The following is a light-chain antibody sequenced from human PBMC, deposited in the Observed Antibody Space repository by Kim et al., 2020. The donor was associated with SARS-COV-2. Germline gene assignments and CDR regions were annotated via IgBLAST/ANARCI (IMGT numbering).Light chain of an antibody. J-gene: IGLJ3*02. CDR1: NIGSKS. V-gene: IGLV3-21*04. CDR3: QVWDAISDHWV. CDR2: YNS. Sequence: APGKTARITCGGNNIGSKSVHWYQQKAGQAPVLVIYYNSDRPSGIPERFSGSNSGNTATLTISRVEAGDEADYYCQVWDAISDHWVFGGGTQLTVL.